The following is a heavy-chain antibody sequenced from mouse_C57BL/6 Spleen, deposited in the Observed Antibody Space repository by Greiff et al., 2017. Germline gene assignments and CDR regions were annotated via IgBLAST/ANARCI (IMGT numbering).Heavy chain of an antibody. Sequence: VKLQESGAELVKPGASVKISCKASGYAFSSYWMNWVKQRPGKGLEWIGQIYPGDGDTNYNGKFKGKATLTADKSSSTAYMQLSSLTSEDSAVYFCARDSSYYFDYWGQGTTLTVSS. J-gene: IGHJ2*01. CDR3: ARDSSYYFDY. CDR1: GYAFSSYW. V-gene: IGHV1-80*01. CDR2: IYPGDGDT.